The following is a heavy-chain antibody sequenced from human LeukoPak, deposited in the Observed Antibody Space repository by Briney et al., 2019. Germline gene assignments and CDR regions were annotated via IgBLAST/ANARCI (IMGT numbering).Heavy chain of an antibody. CDR2: ISGSGGGT. J-gene: IGHJ4*02. V-gene: IGHV3-23*01. CDR1: GFTFSSYA. Sequence: GGSLRLSCAASGFTFSSYAMIWVRQAPGKGLEWVSVISGSGGGTNYADSVKGRFTISRDKSKNTLFLQMNSLRAEDTAVYYCVADLPFTNSPYFDYWGQGTLVTVSS. D-gene: IGHD4-23*01. CDR3: VADLPFTNSPYFDY.